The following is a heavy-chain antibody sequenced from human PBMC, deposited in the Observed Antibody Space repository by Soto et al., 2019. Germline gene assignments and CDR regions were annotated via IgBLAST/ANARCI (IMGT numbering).Heavy chain of an antibody. Sequence: EVQLLESGGGLVQPGGSLRLSCAASGFTFSRYAMSWVRQAPGKGLEWVSTFSGFGSSTYYTDSVKGRFTISRDNSKNTLYLQMNSLRAEDTAVYSFARTVPGWYAFDIWGQGTLVTVSS. CDR3: ARTVPGWYAFDI. CDR2: FSGFGSST. V-gene: IGHV3-23*01. CDR1: GFTFSRYA. J-gene: IGHJ4*02. D-gene: IGHD6-19*01.